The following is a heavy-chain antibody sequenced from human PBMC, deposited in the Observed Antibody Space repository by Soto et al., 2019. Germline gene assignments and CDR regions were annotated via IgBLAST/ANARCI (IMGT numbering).Heavy chain of an antibody. CDR3: ARERPGGCSGGSCYSYYYYGMDV. V-gene: IGHV1-69*13. J-gene: IGHJ6*02. CDR2: IIPIFGTA. D-gene: IGHD2-15*01. Sequence: GASVKVSCKASGVTFSSYAISWVRQAPGQGLEWMGGIIPIFGTANYAQKFQGRVTITADESTSTAYMELSSLRSEDTAVYYCARERPGGCSGGSCYSYYYYGMDVWGQGTTVTVSS. CDR1: GVTFSSYA.